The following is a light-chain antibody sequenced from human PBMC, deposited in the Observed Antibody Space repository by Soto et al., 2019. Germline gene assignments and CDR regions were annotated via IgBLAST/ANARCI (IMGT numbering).Light chain of an antibody. J-gene: IGKJ4*01. CDR2: GAS. V-gene: IGKV3-20*01. CDR1: QSVSSSD. Sequence: EIVLTQSPDPLSLPPGERASLSCRASQSVSSSDLAWYQHKPGQAPRLLIFGASNRASGVPDKFSGSGSGTDFNLTISRLEPEDFAVYYCQHFLASPPTITFGGGTKVETK. CDR3: QHFLASPPTIT.